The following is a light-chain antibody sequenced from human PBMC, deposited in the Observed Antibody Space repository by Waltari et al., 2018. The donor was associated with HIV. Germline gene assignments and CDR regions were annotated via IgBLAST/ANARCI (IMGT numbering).Light chain of an antibody. CDR2: DAS. CDR3: QQYNNWPPLT. V-gene: IGKV3-15*01. J-gene: IGKJ4*01. Sequence: ILMTQSPATLSVSPGQSVALSCRPLQSVGSNLSWYQQKPGQAPRLLIYDASSRATGIPARFSGSGAGTEFTLTISNLQSEDFAVYYCQQYNNWPPLTFGGGTKVEIK. CDR1: QSVGSN.